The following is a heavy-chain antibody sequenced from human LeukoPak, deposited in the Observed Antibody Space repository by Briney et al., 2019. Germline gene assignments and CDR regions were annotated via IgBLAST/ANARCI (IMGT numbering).Heavy chain of an antibody. J-gene: IGHJ4*02. CDR2: IYYSGST. CDR3: TFGYSTYYFDY. Sequence: SETLSLTCTVSGGSISSSSYYWGWIRQPPGKGLEWIGSIYYSGSTYYNPSLKSRVTISVDTSKNQFSLKLSSVTAADTAVYYCTFGYSTYYFDYWGQGTLVTVSS. D-gene: IGHD2-15*01. V-gene: IGHV4-39*01. CDR1: GGSISSSSYY.